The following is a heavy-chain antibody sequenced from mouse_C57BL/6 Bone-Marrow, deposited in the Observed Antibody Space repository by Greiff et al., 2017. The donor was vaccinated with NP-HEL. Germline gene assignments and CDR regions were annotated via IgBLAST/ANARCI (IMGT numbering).Heavy chain of an antibody. CDR2: ISDGGSYT. D-gene: IGHD1-1*01. Sequence: EVMLVESGGGLVKPGGSLKLSCAASGFTFSSYAMSWVRQTPEKRLEWVATISDGGSYTYYPDNAKNNLYLQMSHLKSEDTAMYYCARDPWGYGSSYWYFDVWGTGTTVTVSS. CDR3: ARDPWGYGSSYWYFDV. CDR1: GFTFSSYA. J-gene: IGHJ1*03. V-gene: IGHV5-4*01.